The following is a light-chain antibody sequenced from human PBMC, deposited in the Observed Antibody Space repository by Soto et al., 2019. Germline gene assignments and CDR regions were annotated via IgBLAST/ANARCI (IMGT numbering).Light chain of an antibody. CDR3: QQLNSYPLT. CDR1: QRLSSN. V-gene: IGKV3-15*01. Sequence: EIVLTQSPVTLSVSPGERVTLSCRASQRLSSNLAWYQQRPGQAPRLLIYGASIRATDIPARFIGSGSGTEFTLTISSLQPEDFATYYCQQLNSYPLTFGGGTKVDIK. CDR2: GAS. J-gene: IGKJ4*01.